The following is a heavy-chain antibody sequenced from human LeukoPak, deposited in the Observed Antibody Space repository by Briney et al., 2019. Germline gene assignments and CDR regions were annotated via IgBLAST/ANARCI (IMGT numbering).Heavy chain of an antibody. D-gene: IGHD6-19*01. CDR3: GRSRGAGPGAYFDV. J-gene: IGHJ4*02. Sequence: GGSLRLSCEASGFTFSAYAMTWVRQAPGQGLEWVSSIGSDNKPHYSESVKGRFAVSRDNSKNSLYLQLNSLRAEDTAVYYCGRSRGAGPGAYFDVWGQGTLVTVSS. V-gene: IGHV3-69-1*02. CDR2: IGSDNKP. CDR1: GFTFSAYA.